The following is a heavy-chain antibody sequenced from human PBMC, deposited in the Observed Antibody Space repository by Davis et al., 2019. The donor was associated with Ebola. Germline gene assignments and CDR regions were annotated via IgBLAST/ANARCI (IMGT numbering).Heavy chain of an antibody. CDR2: INAGNGNT. Sequence: ASVKVSCKASGYTFTSYAMHWVRQAPGQRLEWMGWINAGNGNTKYSQKFQGRVTITRDTSASTAYMELSSLRSEDTAVYYCATDYGSGSYAEYFLHWGQGTLVTVSS. D-gene: IGHD3-10*01. J-gene: IGHJ1*01. CDR3: ATDYGSGSYAEYFLH. V-gene: IGHV1-3*01. CDR1: GYTFTSYA.